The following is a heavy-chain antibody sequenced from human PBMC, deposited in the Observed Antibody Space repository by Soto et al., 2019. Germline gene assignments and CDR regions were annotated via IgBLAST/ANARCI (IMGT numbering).Heavy chain of an antibody. CDR1: GYTFTSYG. D-gene: IGHD6-19*01. J-gene: IGHJ6*02. V-gene: IGHV1-18*01. CDR3: ARDYSSGWYGPTYYYGMDV. Sequence: ASVKVSCKASGYTFTSYGISWVRQAPGQGLEWMGWISAYNGNTNYAQKLQGRVTMTTDTSTSTAYMELRSLRSDDTAVYYCARDYSSGWYGPTYYYGMDVWGQGTTVTVSS. CDR2: ISAYNGNT.